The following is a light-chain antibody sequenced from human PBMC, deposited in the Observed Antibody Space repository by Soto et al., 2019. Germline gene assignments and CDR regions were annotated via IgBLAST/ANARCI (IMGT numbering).Light chain of an antibody. CDR2: EVS. Sequence: QSALTQPASVSGSPGQSITISCTGTSSDVGGYKYVSWYQQHPGKAPELMIYEVSNRPSGVSNRFSGSKSGNTASLTISGLQAEDEADYYCSSYTSSSRVVFGGGTKVTVL. J-gene: IGLJ2*01. CDR3: SSYTSSSRVV. V-gene: IGLV2-14*01. CDR1: SSDVGGYKY.